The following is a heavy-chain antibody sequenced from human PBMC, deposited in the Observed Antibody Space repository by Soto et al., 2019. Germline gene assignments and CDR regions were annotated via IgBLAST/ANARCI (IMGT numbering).Heavy chain of an antibody. V-gene: IGHV1-69*13. CDR3: ARASSGWYRPYDY. J-gene: IGHJ4*02. Sequence: GASVKVSCKASGGGNLRDYRTTWVRRAPGQGLEWMGGIIAKLGSANYAQNFQGRVTITADESTNTVYMELRSLRSDDTAVYYCARASSGWYRPYDYWGQGTLVTVSS. CDR1: GGGNLRDYR. D-gene: IGHD6-19*01. CDR2: IIAKLGSA.